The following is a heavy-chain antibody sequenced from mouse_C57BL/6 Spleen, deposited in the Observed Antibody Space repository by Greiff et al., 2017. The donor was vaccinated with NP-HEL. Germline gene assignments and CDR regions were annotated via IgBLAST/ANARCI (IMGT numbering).Heavy chain of an antibody. CDR1: GYAFSSSW. CDR2: IYPGDGDT. D-gene: IGHD2-13*01. V-gene: IGHV1-82*01. Sequence: QVQLQQSGPELVKPGASVKISCKASGYAFSSSWMNWVKQRPGKGLEWIGGIYPGDGDTNYNGKFKGKATLTADKSSSTAYMQLSSLTSEDSAVYFCARSGDYFDYWGQGTTLTVSS. CDR3: ARSGDYFDY. J-gene: IGHJ2*01.